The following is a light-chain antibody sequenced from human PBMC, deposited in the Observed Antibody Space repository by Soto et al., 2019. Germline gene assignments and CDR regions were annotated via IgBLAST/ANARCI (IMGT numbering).Light chain of an antibody. CDR3: QKYNSDPIT. J-gene: IGKJ5*01. Sequence: DIQMTQTPSSLSASVGDRVTIICRASQGINNYLAWYQQKAGKVPKLLIYAASTLQSGVPSRFSGSGSGTDFTLIISSLQPEDVATYYCQKYNSDPITFGQGTRLEIK. V-gene: IGKV1-27*01. CDR1: QGINNY. CDR2: AAS.